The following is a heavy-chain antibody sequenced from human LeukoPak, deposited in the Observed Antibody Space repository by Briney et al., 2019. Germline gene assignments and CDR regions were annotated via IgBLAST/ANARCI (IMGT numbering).Heavy chain of an antibody. CDR1: GGSFNGYY. CDR2: INHSGST. D-gene: IGHD5-24*01. V-gene: IGHV4-34*01. Sequence: SETLSLTCAVYGGSFNGYYWSWIRQPPGKGLEWIGEINHSGSTNYNPSLKSRVTISVDTSKNQFSLKLSSVTAADTAVYYCARSHSRRDGYNWGIFDYWGQGTLVTVSS. J-gene: IGHJ4*02. CDR3: ARSHSRRDGYNWGIFDY.